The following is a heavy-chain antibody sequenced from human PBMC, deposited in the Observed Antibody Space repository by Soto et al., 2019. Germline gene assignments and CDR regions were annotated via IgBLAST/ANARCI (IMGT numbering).Heavy chain of an antibody. CDR3: ARDQQQLVTGLLVDY. CDR2: ISAYNGNT. D-gene: IGHD6-13*01. J-gene: IGHJ4*02. Sequence: GASVKVSGKASGYTFTSYGISWVRQAPGQGLEWMGWISAYNGNTNYAQKLQGRVTMTTDTSTSTAYMELRSLRSDDTAVYYCARDQQQLVTGLLVDYWGQGTLVTVSS. CDR1: GYTFTSYG. V-gene: IGHV1-18*01.